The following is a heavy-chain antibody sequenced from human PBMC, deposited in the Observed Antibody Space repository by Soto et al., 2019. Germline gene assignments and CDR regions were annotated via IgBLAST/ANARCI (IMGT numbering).Heavy chain of an antibody. CDR1: DGSVNTGNYY. CDR2: IYYIGTT. CDR3: AREEKQLSRYGGDFDY. D-gene: IGHD3-16*01. V-gene: IGHV4-61*01. Sequence: QVQLQESGPGLVKPSETLSLTCSVSDGSVNTGNYYWSWIRQPPGKGLEWIGHIYYIGTTNYNPSLKRRVTISVDTSKNPFSLKVTSVTAADTAVYFCAREEKQLSRYGGDFDYWGQGILVTVSS. J-gene: IGHJ4*02.